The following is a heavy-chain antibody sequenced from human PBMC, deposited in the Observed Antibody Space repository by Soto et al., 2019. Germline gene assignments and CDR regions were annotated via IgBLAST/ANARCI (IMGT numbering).Heavy chain of an antibody. Sequence: SETLSLTCTVSGASINNTSYYWGWIRQSPGKGLEWIGNIYYSGKTYYSPSLKSRVSISVDASRNQFSLRLSSVTAADTAVYYCGRPWGIGLTPPGPWGQGVLVTAPQ. CDR3: GRPWGIGLTPPGP. J-gene: IGHJ5*02. CDR2: IYYSGKT. D-gene: IGHD6-13*01. CDR1: GASINNTSYY. V-gene: IGHV4-39*01.